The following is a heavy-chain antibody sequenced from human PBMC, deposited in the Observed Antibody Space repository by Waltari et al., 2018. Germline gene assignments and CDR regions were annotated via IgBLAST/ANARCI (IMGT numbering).Heavy chain of an antibody. Sequence: QVQLQESGPGLVKPSETLSLTCTVAGGSISRYYCSWIRQPAGKGLEWIGRIYTSGSTNYNPSLKSRVTMSVDTSKNQFSLKLSSVTAADTAVYYCAREGEVVDAFDIWGQGTMVTVSS. CDR1: GGSISRYY. CDR2: IYTSGST. D-gene: IGHD3-16*01. CDR3: AREGEVVDAFDI. J-gene: IGHJ3*02. V-gene: IGHV4-4*07.